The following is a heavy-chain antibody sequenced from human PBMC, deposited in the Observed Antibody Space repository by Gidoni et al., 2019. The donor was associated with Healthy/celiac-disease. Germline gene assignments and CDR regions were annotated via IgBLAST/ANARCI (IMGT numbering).Heavy chain of an antibody. CDR1: GFTVRSYW. V-gene: IGHV3-7*05. CDR2: IKQDGSEK. CDR3: ARDPPYCGGDCYHDY. J-gene: IGHJ4*02. Sequence: EVQLVESGGGLVQPGGSLRLSCAASGFTVRSYWRSWVRQAPGKGLGWVANIKQDGSEKYYVDSVKGRFTISRDNAKNSLYVQMNSLRAEDTAVYYCARDPPYCGGDCYHDYWGQGTLVTVSS. D-gene: IGHD2-21*02.